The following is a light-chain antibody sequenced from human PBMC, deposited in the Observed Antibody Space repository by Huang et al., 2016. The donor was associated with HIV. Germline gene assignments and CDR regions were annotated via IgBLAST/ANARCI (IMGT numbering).Light chain of an antibody. CDR2: KAS. CDR1: QSISSW. CDR3: QQYNSYPWT. V-gene: IGKV1-5*03. J-gene: IGKJ1*01. Sequence: DIQMTQSPSTLSASVGDRVTITCRASQSISSWLAWYQQKPGKDPKLLIDKASSLESGVPSRFSGSGSGTEFTLTISSLQPDDYATYYCQQYNSYPWTFGQGTKVEIK.